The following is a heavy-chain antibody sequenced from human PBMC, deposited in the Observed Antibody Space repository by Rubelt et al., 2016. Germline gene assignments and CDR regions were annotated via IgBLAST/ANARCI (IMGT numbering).Heavy chain of an antibody. Sequence: QVQLQQWGAGLLKPSETLSLTCAVYGGSFSGYYWSWIRQPPGKGLEWIGEINHSGSTNYNPSLKSQVTISVGTSKNHFSLKLSSVTAADTAVYYCARGRMGFHYYYYGMDVWGQGTTVTVSS. CDR2: INHSGST. CDR3: ARGRMGFHYYYYGMDV. V-gene: IGHV4-34*01. J-gene: IGHJ6*02. D-gene: IGHD1-26*01. CDR1: GGSFSGYY.